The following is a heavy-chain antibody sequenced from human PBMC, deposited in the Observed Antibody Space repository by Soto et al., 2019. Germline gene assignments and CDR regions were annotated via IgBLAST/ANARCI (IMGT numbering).Heavy chain of an antibody. D-gene: IGHD1-1*01. Sequence: PGGSLRLSCAASGFVYNTYAMHWVRLSPGKGLEWVALIWNDGSKKYYVDSVKGRFTISRDNSQNTLSLQMDSLRGEDTAVYFCVRGIPFQYSNNWLHWYFDLWGRGTQVTVPQ. CDR3: VRGIPFQYSNNWLHWYFDL. J-gene: IGHJ2*01. CDR2: IWNDGSKK. V-gene: IGHV3-33*01. CDR1: GFVYNTYA.